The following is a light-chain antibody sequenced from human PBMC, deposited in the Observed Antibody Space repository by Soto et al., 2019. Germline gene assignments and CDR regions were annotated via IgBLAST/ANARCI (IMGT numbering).Light chain of an antibody. Sequence: VLSECRGPLCFSPVEKATLCCGAIQSVSCHYLAWYQQKPGQAPRLLIYGAYNRATGIPDRFSGSGSGTEFTLTIRSLQSEDFAVYYCQQYSNWTPITFGQGTRLEIK. J-gene: IGKJ5*01. V-gene: IGKV3D-15*01. CDR2: GAY. CDR1: QSVSCH. CDR3: QQYSNWTPIT.